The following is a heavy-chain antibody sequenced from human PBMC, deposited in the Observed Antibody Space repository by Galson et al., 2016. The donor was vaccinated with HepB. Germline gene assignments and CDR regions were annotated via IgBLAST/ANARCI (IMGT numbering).Heavy chain of an antibody. J-gene: IGHJ6*02. CDR2: INHSGNT. Sequence: SETLSLTCAVYGGSFSGFHWTWIRQAPGRGLEWLGEINHSGNTNYDPSLPSRVTVSVDTSNNRFPLSLSSVTAADSGIYYCARGAVGYCSSSTCYNYYYGLDVWGQGTTVSVSS. CDR3: ARGAVGYCSSSTCYNYYYGLDV. CDR1: GGSFSGFH. D-gene: IGHD2-2*02. V-gene: IGHV4-34*01.